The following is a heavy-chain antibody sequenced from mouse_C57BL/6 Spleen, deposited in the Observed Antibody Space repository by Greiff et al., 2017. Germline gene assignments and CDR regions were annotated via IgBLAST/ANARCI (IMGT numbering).Heavy chain of an antibody. CDR1: GYSFTSCYH. J-gene: IGHJ1*03. CDR3: ARVYYYGSRDFDV. CDR2: ISYDGSN. D-gene: IGHD1-1*01. Sequence: DVQLQESGPGLVKPSQSLSLSCSASGYSFTSCYHRNWIRQSPGNKLEWMGYISYDGSNNYNPSLKNRISITRDTSKNQFFLKLNAVTTEDTATYYCARVYYYGSRDFDVWGTGTTVTVSS. V-gene: IGHV3-6*01.